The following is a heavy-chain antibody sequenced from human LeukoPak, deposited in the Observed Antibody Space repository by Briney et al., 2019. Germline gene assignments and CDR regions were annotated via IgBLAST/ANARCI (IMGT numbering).Heavy chain of an antibody. CDR2: ISSNGGSI. CDR3: AKQGRRGYSYAKSYYFDY. Sequence: GGSLRLSCAASGFTFSDYAMHWLRQAPGKELEYVSAISSNGGSIHYANSVKGRFTISRDNSKNTLYLQMNSLRPEDTAVYYCAKQGRRGYSYAKSYYFDYWGQGTLVTVSS. V-gene: IGHV3-64*01. CDR1: GFTFSDYA. J-gene: IGHJ4*02. D-gene: IGHD5-18*01.